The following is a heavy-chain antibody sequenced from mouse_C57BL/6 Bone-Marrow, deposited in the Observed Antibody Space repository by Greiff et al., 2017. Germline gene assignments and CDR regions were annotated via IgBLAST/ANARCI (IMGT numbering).Heavy chain of an antibody. CDR2: IYPGSGST. J-gene: IGHJ2*01. Sequence: QVQLQQPGAELVKPGASVKMSCKASGYTFTSYWITWVKQRPGQGLEWIGDIYPGSGSTNYNEKFKSKATLTVDTSSSTAYMQLSSLTSEDSAVYDCAMGYYVKLNFDYWGQGTTLTVSS. CDR3: AMGYYVKLNFDY. V-gene: IGHV1-55*01. D-gene: IGHD2-1*01. CDR1: GYTFTSYW.